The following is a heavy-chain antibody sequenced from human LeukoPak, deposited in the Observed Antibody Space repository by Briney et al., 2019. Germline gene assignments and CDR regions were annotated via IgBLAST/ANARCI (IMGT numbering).Heavy chain of an antibody. D-gene: IGHD6-19*01. CDR1: GGTFSSYA. V-gene: IGHV1-69*05. CDR2: IIPIFGTA. J-gene: IGHJ3*02. Sequence: ASVKVSCKASGGTFSSYAISWVRQAPGQGLEWMGGIIPIFGTANYAQKFQGRVTITTDESTSTAYMELSSLRSEDTAVYYCTRAGKYSSGWSDAFDIWGQGTMATVSS. CDR3: TRAGKYSSGWSDAFDI.